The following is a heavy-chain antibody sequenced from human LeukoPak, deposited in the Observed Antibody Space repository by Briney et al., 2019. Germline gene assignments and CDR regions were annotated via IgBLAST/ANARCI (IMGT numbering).Heavy chain of an antibody. D-gene: IGHD6-19*01. V-gene: IGHV4-34*01. Sequence: GSLRLSCAVSGFTVSSSYMSWVRQPPGKGLEWIGEINHSGSTNYNPSLKSRVTISVDTSKNQLSLKLSSMTAAGTAVYYCARQWLVSPLFDYWGQGTLVTVSS. J-gene: IGHJ4*02. CDR3: ARQWLVSPLFDY. CDR1: GFTVSSSY. CDR2: INHSGST.